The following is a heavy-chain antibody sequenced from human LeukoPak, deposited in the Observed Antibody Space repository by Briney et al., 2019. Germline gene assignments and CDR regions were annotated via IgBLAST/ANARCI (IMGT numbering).Heavy chain of an antibody. V-gene: IGHV3-48*01. J-gene: IGHJ4*02. CDR2: ISSSSSTI. Sequence: GGSLRLSCAASGFIFSNYGMSWVRQAPGKGLEWVSYISSSSSTIYYADSVKGRFTISRDNAKNSLYLQMNSLRAEDTAVYYCARDLNYYDSSGYYYVPLFDYWGQGTLVTVSS. CDR1: GFIFSNYG. CDR3: ARDLNYYDSSGYYYVPLFDY. D-gene: IGHD3-22*01.